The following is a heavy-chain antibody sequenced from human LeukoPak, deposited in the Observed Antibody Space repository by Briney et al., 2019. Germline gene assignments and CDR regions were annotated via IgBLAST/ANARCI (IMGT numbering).Heavy chain of an antibody. V-gene: IGHV4-59*01. CDR3: ARGLGWGATIFDY. J-gene: IGHJ4*02. D-gene: IGHD1-26*01. CDR2: MYHSGTT. CDR1: GDSITSYY. Sequence: SETLSLTCTVSGDSITSYYWTWIRQPPGKGLEWFGYMYHSGTTSNNPSLKSRVTISVDTSKNQFSLKVRSVTAADTAVYYCARGLGWGATIFDYWGQGALVTVSS.